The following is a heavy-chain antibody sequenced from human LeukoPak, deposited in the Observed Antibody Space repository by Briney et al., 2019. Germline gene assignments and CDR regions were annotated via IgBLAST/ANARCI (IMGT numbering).Heavy chain of an antibody. CDR2: ISNNGGYT. CDR3: AKAPPYKKYFDY. D-gene: IGHD1-1*01. J-gene: IGHJ4*02. V-gene: IGHV3-23*01. Sequence: QAGGSLRLSCAASGFTFSSSAMSWVRQAPGKGLEWVSAISNNGGYTYYADSVKGRFTVSRDNSKNTLYLQMNSLRAEDTAVYYCAKAPPYKKYFDYWGQGTLVTVSS. CDR1: GFTFSSSA.